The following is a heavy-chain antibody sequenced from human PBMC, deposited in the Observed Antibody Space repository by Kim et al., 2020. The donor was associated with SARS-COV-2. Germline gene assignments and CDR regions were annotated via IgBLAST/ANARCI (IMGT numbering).Heavy chain of an antibody. Sequence: GGSLRLSCAASGFAFSDSDMHWVRQVTGKGLEWVSAISTGGGTHYPDSVKGRFTVSREKAKNSLYLQMNSLRVGDTAVYYCTRGRSRTSCYDYWGQGTLVTVTS. D-gene: IGHD2-2*01. CDR3: TRGRSRTSCYDY. CDR2: ISTGGGT. J-gene: IGHJ4*02. V-gene: IGHV3-13*01. CDR1: GFAFSDSD.